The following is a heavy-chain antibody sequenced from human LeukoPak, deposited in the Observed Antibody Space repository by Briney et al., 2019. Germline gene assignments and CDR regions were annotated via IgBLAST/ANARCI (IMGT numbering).Heavy chain of an antibody. CDR2: FDPEDGET. V-gene: IGHV1-24*01. CDR3: ARDGLLAAAGTNWFDP. D-gene: IGHD6-13*01. CDR1: GYTLTELS. J-gene: IGHJ5*02. Sequence: ASVKVSCKVSGYTLTELSMHWVRQAPGKGLEWMGGFDPEDGETIYAQKFQGRVTMTEDTSTDPGYMELSSLRSEETAVYYWARDGLLAAAGTNWFDPWGQGTLVTVSS.